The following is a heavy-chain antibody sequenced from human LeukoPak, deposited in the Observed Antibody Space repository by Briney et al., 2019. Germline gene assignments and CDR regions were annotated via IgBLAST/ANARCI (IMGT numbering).Heavy chain of an antibody. J-gene: IGHJ4*02. CDR3: AKDPRYYFPVGDY. CDR2: IYYSGST. V-gene: IGHV4-39*07. Sequence: PSETLSLTCTVSGGSISSSSYYWGWIRQPPGKGLEWIGSIYYSGSTYYNPSLKSRVTISVDTSKNQFSLKLSSVTAADTAVYYCAKDPRYYFPVGDYWGQGTLVTVSS. CDR1: GGSISSSSYY. D-gene: IGHD3-22*01.